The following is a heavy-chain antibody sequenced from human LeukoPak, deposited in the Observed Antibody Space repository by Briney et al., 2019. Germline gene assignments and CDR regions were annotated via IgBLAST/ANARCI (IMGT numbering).Heavy chain of an antibody. V-gene: IGHV4-38-2*02. Sequence: SETLSLTCTVSGYSISSDYFWGWIRQPPGKGLEWIGSIYHSGSTYYNPSLKSRVTILEDTSKNQFSLKVSSVTAADTAVYYCARVDHDYGVEFDHWGQGTLVTVSS. CDR2: IYHSGST. J-gene: IGHJ4*02. D-gene: IGHD4-17*01. CDR3: ARVDHDYGVEFDH. CDR1: GYSISSDYF.